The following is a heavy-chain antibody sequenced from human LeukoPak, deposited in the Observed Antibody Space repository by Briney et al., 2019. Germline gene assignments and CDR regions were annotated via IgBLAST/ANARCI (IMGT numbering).Heavy chain of an antibody. J-gene: IGHJ4*02. V-gene: IGHV4-34*01. D-gene: IGHD3-22*01. CDR2: INHSGST. Sequence: SETLSLTCTVSGGSISSYYWSWIRQPPGKGLEWIGEINHSGSTNYNPSLKSRVTISVDTSKNQFSLKLSSVTAADTAVYYCARDTYYYDSSGYSFFDYWGQGTLVTVSS. CDR3: ARDTYYYDSSGYSFFDY. CDR1: GGSISSYY.